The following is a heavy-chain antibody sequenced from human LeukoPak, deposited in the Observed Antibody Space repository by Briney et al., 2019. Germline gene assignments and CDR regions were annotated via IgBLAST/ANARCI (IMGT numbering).Heavy chain of an antibody. V-gene: IGHV4-31*03. CDR3: AGQVWFGELLDY. D-gene: IGHD3-10*01. CDR1: GGSISSGGYY. Sequence: SETLSLTCTVSGGSISSGGYYWSWIRQHPGKGLEWIGYIYYSGSTYYNPSLKSRVTISVDTSKNQFSLKLSSVTAADTAVYYCAGQVWFGELLDYWGQGTLVTVSS. J-gene: IGHJ4*02. CDR2: IYYSGST.